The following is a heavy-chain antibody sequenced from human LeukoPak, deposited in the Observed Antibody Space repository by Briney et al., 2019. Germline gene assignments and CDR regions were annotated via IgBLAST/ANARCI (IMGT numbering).Heavy chain of an antibody. CDR1: GFTFSSYA. CDR2: ISYDGSNK. Sequence: GGSLRLSCAASGFTFSSYAMPWVRQAPGKGLEWVAVISYDGSNKYYADSVKGRFTISRDNSKNTLYLQMNSLRAEDTAVYYCARVPYSSGYYLYFDYWGQGTLVTVSS. V-gene: IGHV3-30-3*01. J-gene: IGHJ4*02. D-gene: IGHD3-22*01. CDR3: ARVPYSSGYYLYFDY.